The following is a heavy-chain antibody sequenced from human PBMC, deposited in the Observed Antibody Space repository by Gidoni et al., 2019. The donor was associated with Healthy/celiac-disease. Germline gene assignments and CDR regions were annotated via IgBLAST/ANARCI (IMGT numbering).Heavy chain of an antibody. CDR1: GGSISSSSYY. D-gene: IGHD3-10*01. V-gene: IGHV4-39*07. CDR2: IYYSGST. CDR3: ARNYGVRNWFDP. Sequence: QLQLQESGPGLVKPSETLSLTCTVSGGSISSSSYYWGWIRQPPGKGLEWIGSIYYSGSTYYNPSLKSRVTISVDTSKNQFSLKLSSVTAADTAVYYCARNYGVRNWFDPWGQGTLVTVSS. J-gene: IGHJ5*02.